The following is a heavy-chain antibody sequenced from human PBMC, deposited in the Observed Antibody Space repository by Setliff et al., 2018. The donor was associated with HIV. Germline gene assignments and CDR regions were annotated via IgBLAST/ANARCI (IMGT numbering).Heavy chain of an antibody. Sequence: SETLSLTCAVSGGSITSSNWWSWVRQPPGKGLEWIGEIYHSGSTYYNPSLKGRVTISLDTSKNQFSLKLSSVTAADTAIYYCAMRVYDFWSGLVGQYYYMDVWGKGTTVTAP. J-gene: IGHJ6*03. V-gene: IGHV4-4*02. CDR1: GGSITSSNW. D-gene: IGHD3-3*01. CDR2: IYHSGST. CDR3: AMRVYDFWSGLVGQYYYMDV.